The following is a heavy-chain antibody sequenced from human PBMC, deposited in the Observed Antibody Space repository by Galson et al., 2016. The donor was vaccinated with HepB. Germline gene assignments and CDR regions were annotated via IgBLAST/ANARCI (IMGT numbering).Heavy chain of an antibody. CDR1: GFTFSHYW. CDR3: VREGRFTGFDY. CDR2: IKQDGSDI. Sequence: SLRLSCAASGFTFSHYWMSWVRQAPGKGLEWVANIKQDGSDIYYVDSVKGRFTISGDDANNSLYLQMNSLRGEDTAVYYCVREGRFTGFDYWGQGTPVTASS. D-gene: IGHD1-26*01. J-gene: IGHJ4*02. V-gene: IGHV3-7*03.